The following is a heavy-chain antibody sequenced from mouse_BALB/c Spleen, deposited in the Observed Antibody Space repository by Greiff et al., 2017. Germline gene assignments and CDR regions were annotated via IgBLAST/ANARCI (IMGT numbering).Heavy chain of an antibody. V-gene: IGHV1-39*01. CDR2: INPYYGST. CDR1: GYSFTDYI. D-gene: IGHD4-1*01. CDR3: ARLGGAMDY. Sequence: EVQLQQTGPELVKPGASVKISCKASGYSFTDYIMLWVKQSHGKSLEWIGNINPYYGSTSYNLKFKGKATLTVDKSSSTAYMQLNSLTSEDSAVYYCARLGGAMDYWGQGTSVTVSS. J-gene: IGHJ4*01.